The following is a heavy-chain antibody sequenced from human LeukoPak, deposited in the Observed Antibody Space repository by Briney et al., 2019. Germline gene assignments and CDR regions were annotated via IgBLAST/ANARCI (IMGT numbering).Heavy chain of an antibody. CDR2: FDPEDGET. Sequence: ASVKVSCKVSGYTLTELSMHWVRQAPGKGLEWMGGFDPEDGETIYAQKFQGRVTMTEDTSTDTAYMELSSLRADDTAVYYCARVFPTQAKNWFDPWGQGTLVTVSS. D-gene: IGHD2-15*01. CDR3: ARVFPTQAKNWFDP. CDR1: GYTLTELS. J-gene: IGHJ5*02. V-gene: IGHV1-24*01.